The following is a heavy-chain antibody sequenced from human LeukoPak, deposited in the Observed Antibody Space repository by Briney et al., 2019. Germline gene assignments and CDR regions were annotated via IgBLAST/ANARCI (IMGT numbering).Heavy chain of an antibody. CDR2: ISGSGGLI. CDR1: GFSFMTYA. D-gene: IGHD6-6*01. J-gene: IGHJ4*02. Sequence: GGSLRLSCAASGFSFMTYAMTWVRQAPGQGLEWVSVISGSGGLIDYADSVKGRFTISKDSSKKTVYLQMTSLRADDTAVYYCAKAHGGGSSKGNLYSDYWGQGTLVTVSS. V-gene: IGHV3-23*01. CDR3: AKAHGGGSSKGNLYSDY.